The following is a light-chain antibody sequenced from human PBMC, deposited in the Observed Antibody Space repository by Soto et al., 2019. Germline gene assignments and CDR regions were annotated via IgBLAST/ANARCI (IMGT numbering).Light chain of an antibody. CDR2: GAS. CDR1: QSVSSN. CDR3: QQYYSYPPWT. Sequence: EIVLTQSPATLSLSPGERATLSCRASQSVSSNLAWYQQKPGQAPRLLVYGASNRATGIPARFSGSGSGTEFTLTISCLQSEDFATYYCQQYYSYPPWTFGQGTKVDIK. V-gene: IGKV3-15*01. J-gene: IGKJ1*01.